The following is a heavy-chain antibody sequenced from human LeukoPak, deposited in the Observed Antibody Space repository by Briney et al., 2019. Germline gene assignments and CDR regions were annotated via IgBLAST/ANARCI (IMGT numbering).Heavy chain of an antibody. V-gene: IGHV4-34*01. Sequence: SETLSLTCAVYCGSFSGYYWSWIRQPPGKGLEWIGEINHSGSTNYNPSLKSRVTISVDTSENQFSLKLSSVTAADTAVYYCARAERWLQPKYFQHWGQGTLVTVSS. D-gene: IGHD5-24*01. CDR3: ARAERWLQPKYFQH. CDR2: INHSGST. J-gene: IGHJ1*01. CDR1: CGSFSGYY.